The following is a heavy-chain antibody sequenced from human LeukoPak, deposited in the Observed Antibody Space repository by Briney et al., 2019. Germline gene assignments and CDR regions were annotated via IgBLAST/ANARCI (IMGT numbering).Heavy chain of an antibody. V-gene: IGHV3-53*01. Sequence: GGSLRLSCAASGFTVSSNYMSWVRQAPGKGLEWVSVIYSGGSTYYADSVKGRFAISRDNSKNTLYLQMNSLRAEDTAVYYCASTGIVGATDYWGQGTLVTVSS. CDR3: ASTGIVGATDY. CDR2: IYSGGST. J-gene: IGHJ4*02. CDR1: GFTVSSNY. D-gene: IGHD1-26*01.